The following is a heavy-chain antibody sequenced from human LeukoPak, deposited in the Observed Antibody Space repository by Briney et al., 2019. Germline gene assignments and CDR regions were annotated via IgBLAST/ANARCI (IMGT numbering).Heavy chain of an antibody. J-gene: IGHJ6*03. CDR1: GYTFTGYY. D-gene: IGHD3-9*01. CDR2: ISAYNGNT. CDR3: ARENGGYDILTGFSYYYYMDV. V-gene: IGHV1-18*04. Sequence: ASVKVSCKASGYTFTGYYMHWVRQAPGQGLEWMGWISAYNGNTNYAQKLQGRVTMTTDTSTSTAYMELRSLRSDDTAVYYCARENGGYDILTGFSYYYYMDVWGKGTTVTISS.